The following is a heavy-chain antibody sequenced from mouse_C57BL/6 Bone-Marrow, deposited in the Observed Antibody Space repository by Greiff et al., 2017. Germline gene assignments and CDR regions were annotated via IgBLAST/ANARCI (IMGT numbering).Heavy chain of an antibody. CDR3: TTYDYDGGYAMDY. CDR1: GFNIKDDY. J-gene: IGHJ4*01. Sequence: EVKLMESGAELVRPGASVKLSCTASGFNIKDDYMHWVKQRPEQGLEWVGWVDPGNGDTEYASKFQGKGTITADTSSNTAYLQLSSLTSEDTAVYYCTTYDYDGGYAMDYWGQGTSVTVSS. V-gene: IGHV14-4*01. D-gene: IGHD2-4*01. CDR2: VDPGNGDT.